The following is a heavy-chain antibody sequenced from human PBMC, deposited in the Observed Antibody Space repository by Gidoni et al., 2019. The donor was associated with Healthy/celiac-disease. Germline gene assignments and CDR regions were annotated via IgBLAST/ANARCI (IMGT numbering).Heavy chain of an antibody. Sequence: QLQLQESGPGLVKPSETLSLTCTVSGGYISSSSYYWGWIRQPPGKGLEWIGSIYYSGSTYYNPSLKSRVTISVDTSKNQFSLKLSSVTAADTAVYYCAARITMIVVVPDAFDIWGQGTMVTVSS. J-gene: IGHJ3*02. V-gene: IGHV4-39*01. CDR2: IYYSGST. CDR1: GGYISSSSYY. D-gene: IGHD3-22*01. CDR3: AARITMIVVVPDAFDI.